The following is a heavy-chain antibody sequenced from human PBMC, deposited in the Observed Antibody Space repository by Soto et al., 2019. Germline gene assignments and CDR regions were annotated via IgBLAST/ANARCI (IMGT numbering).Heavy chain of an antibody. CDR3: ARRRYYDSSGQAPYYYYYGMDV. D-gene: IGHD3-22*01. V-gene: IGHV4-39*01. CDR1: GGSISSSSYY. CDR2: IYYSGST. Sequence: QLQLQESGPGLVKPSETLSLTCTVSGGSISSSSYYWGWIRQPPGKGLEWIGSIYYSGSTYYNPSLKSRVTISVDTSKNQFSLKLSSVTAADTAVYYCARRRYYDSSGQAPYYYYYGMDVWGQGTTVTVSS. J-gene: IGHJ6*02.